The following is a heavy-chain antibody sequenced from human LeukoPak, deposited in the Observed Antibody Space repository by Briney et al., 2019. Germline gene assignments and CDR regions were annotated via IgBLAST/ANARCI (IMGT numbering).Heavy chain of an antibody. V-gene: IGHV1-46*01. J-gene: IGHJ5*02. CDR3: ARERLVGATITGLFYP. CDR1: GYTFTSYY. D-gene: IGHD1-26*01. CDR2: INPSGGST. Sequence: WASVKVSCKASGYTFTSYYMHWVRQAPGQGLEWMGIINPSGGSTSYAQKFQGRVTMTRDMSTSTVYMELSSLRSEDTAVYYCARERLVGATITGLFYPWGQGTLVTVSS.